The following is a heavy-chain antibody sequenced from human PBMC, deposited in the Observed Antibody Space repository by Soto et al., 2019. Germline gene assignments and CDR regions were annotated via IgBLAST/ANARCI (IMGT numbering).Heavy chain of an antibody. D-gene: IGHD1-20*01. CDR2: ISGGGSTT. Sequence: EVQLLESGGGLVQPGGSLRLSCATSGFMFGSYAMNWVRQAPGKGLEWVSAISGGGSTTNYADSVRGRFTTSRDSSTDTVYLQMYSLRAEDSAVYYCAKASKNNSPFDSWGQGTLVTVSS. CDR1: GFMFGSYA. J-gene: IGHJ5*01. V-gene: IGHV3-23*01. CDR3: AKASKNNSPFDS.